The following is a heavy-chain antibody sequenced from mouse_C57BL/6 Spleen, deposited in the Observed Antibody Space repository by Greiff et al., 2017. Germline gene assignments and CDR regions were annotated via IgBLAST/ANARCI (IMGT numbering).Heavy chain of an antibody. J-gene: IGHJ3*01. D-gene: IGHD2-4*01. CDR3: ARSIYYDCDGFAY. CDR2: IHPNSGST. Sequence: QVQLQQPGAELVKPGASVKLSCKASGYTFTSYWMHWVKQRPGQGLEWIGMIHPNSGSTNYNEKFKSKATLTVDKSSSTAYMQLSSLTSEDSAVYYCARSIYYDCDGFAYWGQGTLVTVSA. V-gene: IGHV1-64*01. CDR1: GYTFTSYW.